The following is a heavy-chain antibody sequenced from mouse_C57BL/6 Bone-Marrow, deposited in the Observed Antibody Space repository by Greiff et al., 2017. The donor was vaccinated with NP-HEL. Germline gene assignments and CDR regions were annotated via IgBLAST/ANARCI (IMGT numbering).Heavy chain of an antibody. V-gene: IGHV1-7*01. Sequence: QVQLQQSGAELSNPGASVKLSCKASGYTFNSSWMHWVPQRPGQGLEWIGFINPSSGYTKYNQTFKDKATLTADKSSSKAYMQLSSLTYEDSAVYYCAKTGARVYFDYWGQGTTLTVSS. CDR1: GYTFNSSW. J-gene: IGHJ2*01. CDR3: AKTGARVYFDY. CDR2: INPSSGYT.